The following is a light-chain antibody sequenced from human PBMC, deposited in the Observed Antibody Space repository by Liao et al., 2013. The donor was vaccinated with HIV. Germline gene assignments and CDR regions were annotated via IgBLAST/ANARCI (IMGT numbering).Light chain of an antibody. CDR2: QNS. J-gene: IGLJ1*01. CDR1: NLGDKY. V-gene: IGLV3-1*01. Sequence: SYELTQPPSMSVSPGQTASITCSGDNLGDKYATWYQQKPGQSPILVIYQNSHRPSGIPERFSGSNSGNTATLTISGTQAMDEADYYCQAGDSGTSYVFGTGTKVTVL. CDR3: QAGDSGTSYV.